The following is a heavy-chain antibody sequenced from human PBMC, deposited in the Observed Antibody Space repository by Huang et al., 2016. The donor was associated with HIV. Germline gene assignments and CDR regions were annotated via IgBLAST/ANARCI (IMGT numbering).Heavy chain of an antibody. CDR2: SSSRSRTI. CDR1: AFTFSSYS. CDR3: ARVGDIVVVPYYYYYGMDV. V-gene: IGHV3-48*02. Sequence: EVQLVESGGGLVQPGGSLRLSCAASAFTFSSYSMNWVRQAPGKGLEWVSYSSSRSRTIYYADSVKGRFTISRDNAKNSLYLQMNSLRDEDTAVYYCARVGDIVVVPYYYYYGMDVWGQGTTVTVSS. D-gene: IGHD2-2*01. J-gene: IGHJ6*02.